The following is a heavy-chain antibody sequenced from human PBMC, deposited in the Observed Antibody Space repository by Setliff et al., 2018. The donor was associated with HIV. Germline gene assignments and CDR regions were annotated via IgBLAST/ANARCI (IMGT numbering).Heavy chain of an antibody. Sequence: SETLSLTCSVSGGSISDGGYFWSWIRQHPGMGLEWIGYISDSGSTYYNPSLKSRVTISVDTSKNQFSLKLTSVTAADTAVYYCARDWSRDGYYFWGVWGKGTTVTVSS. CDR1: GGSISDGGYF. CDR2: ISDSGST. J-gene: IGHJ6*04. D-gene: IGHD3-3*01. CDR3: ARDWSRDGYYFWGV. V-gene: IGHV4-31*03.